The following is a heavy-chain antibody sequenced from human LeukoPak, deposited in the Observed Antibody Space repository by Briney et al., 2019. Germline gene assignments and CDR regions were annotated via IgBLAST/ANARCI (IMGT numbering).Heavy chain of an antibody. V-gene: IGHV7-4-1*02. CDR2: INTNTGNP. CDR1: GYTFTSYA. D-gene: IGHD7-27*01. Sequence: ASVKVSCKASGYTFTSYAMNWVRQAPGQGLEWMGWINTNTGNPTYAQGFTGRFVFSLDTSVTTAYLQISSLKAEDTAVYYCARDPNPFPRGDPFDYWGQGTLVTVSS. CDR3: ARDPNPFPRGDPFDY. J-gene: IGHJ4*02.